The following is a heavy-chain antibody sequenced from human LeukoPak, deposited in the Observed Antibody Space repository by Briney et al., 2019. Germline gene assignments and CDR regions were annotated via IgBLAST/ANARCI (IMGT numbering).Heavy chain of an antibody. CDR3: AKDLNYGDLLDY. V-gene: IGHV3-30*02. CDR1: GFTFSKYG. J-gene: IGHJ4*02. CDR2: IRNDGRNK. D-gene: IGHD4-17*01. Sequence: GGSLRLSCAASGFTFSKYGMYWVRQAPGKGLEWVAFIRNDGRNKYYTDSVKGRFTIPRDNSKNTLYLQMNSLRAEDTAVYYCAKDLNYGDLLDYWGQGTLVTVSS.